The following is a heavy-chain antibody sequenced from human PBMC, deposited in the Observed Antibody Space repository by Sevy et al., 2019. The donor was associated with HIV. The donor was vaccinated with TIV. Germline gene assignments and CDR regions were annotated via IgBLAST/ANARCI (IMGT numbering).Heavy chain of an antibody. CDR1: GYTFTSYD. D-gene: IGHD2-2*01. CDR2: MNPNRGNT. CDR3: ASIVVVPAAFAFDP. J-gene: IGHJ5*02. Sequence: ASVKVSCKASGYTFTSYDINWVRQATGQGLEWMGWMNPNRGNTGYAQKFQGRVTMTRNTSISTAYMELTSLRSEDTAVYYCASIVVVPAAFAFDPWGQGTLVTVSS. V-gene: IGHV1-8*01.